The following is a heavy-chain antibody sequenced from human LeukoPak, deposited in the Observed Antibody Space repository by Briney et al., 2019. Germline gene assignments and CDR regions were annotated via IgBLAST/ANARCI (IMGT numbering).Heavy chain of an antibody. D-gene: IGHD1-26*01. CDR3: ARDPIVGATNSDY. Sequence: SETLSLTCTVSGGSISSSSYYWGWIRQPPGKGLEWIGSIYYSGSTYYNPSLKSRVTISVDTSKNQFSLKLSSVTAADTAVYYCARDPIVGATNSDYWGQGTLVTVSS. V-gene: IGHV4-39*07. J-gene: IGHJ4*02. CDR2: IYYSGST. CDR1: GGSISSSSYY.